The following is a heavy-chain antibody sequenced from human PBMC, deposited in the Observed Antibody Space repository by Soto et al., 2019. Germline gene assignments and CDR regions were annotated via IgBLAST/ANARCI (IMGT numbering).Heavy chain of an antibody. V-gene: IGHV3-13*01. Sequence: GGSLRLSCAASGFTFSSYDMHWVRQATGKGLEWVSAIGTAVNTYYPGSVKGRFSISRENAKNSLYLQMNSLRAGDTAVYYCAREMSGGITIFGAPGGMDVWGQGXTVTVSS. J-gene: IGHJ6*02. CDR1: GFTFSSYD. D-gene: IGHD3-3*01. CDR3: AREMSGGITIFGAPGGMDV. CDR2: IGTAVNT.